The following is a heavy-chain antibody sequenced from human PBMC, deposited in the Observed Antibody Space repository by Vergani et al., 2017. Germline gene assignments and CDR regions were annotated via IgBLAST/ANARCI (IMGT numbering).Heavy chain of an antibody. J-gene: IGHJ4*02. V-gene: IGHV3-9*01. CDR3: ARAGYCSSTSCRYFDY. CDR1: GITFWKFG. CDR2: ISWNSGAV. Sequence: EVDLVESGGGLAQPGGSLRLSCEASGITFWKFGMHWVRQGPGKGLEWVSGISWNSGAVDYADSVRGRFTISRDNAKNSLYLQMNSLRAEDTAVYYCARAGYCSSTSCRYFDYWGQGTLVTVSS. D-gene: IGHD2-2*01.